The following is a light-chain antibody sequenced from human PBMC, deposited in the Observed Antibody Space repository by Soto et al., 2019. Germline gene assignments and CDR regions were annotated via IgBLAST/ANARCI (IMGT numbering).Light chain of an antibody. CDR2: GAS. J-gene: IGKJ1*01. V-gene: IGKV3-15*01. CDR1: QSVSSN. Sequence: EIVMTQSPATLSVSPGERATLSCRASQSVSSNLAWYQQKPGQAPRLLIYGASTRATGIPARFSGSGSGTEFTLTISSLQSEDFAAYYCQQYNNWPPVKFGQGTKVEIK. CDR3: QQYNNWPPVK.